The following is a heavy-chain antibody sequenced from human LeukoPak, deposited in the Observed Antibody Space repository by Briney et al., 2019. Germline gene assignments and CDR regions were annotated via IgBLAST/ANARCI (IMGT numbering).Heavy chain of an antibody. Sequence: GGSLRLSCTASGFIVTNNYINWVRQAPGKGLEWVSLVYSGGSTYYADSVKGRFTISRDNSKNMVYLQMNSLRAEDTAMYYCARDPPALLMDTYGWGRGTLVPVSS. CDR1: GFIVTNNY. CDR3: ARDPPALLMDTYG. CDR2: VYSGGST. J-gene: IGHJ4*02. D-gene: IGHD2-8*01. V-gene: IGHV3-66*01.